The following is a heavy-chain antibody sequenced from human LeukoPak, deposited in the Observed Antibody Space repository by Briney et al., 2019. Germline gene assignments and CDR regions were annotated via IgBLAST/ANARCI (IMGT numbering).Heavy chain of an antibody. Sequence: SSETLSLTCTVSGGSVSNSLYYWSWIRQPPGKGLEWIGNIYYSGSTYYNPSLKSRVTISVDTSKNQFSLKLSSVTAADTAVYYCASQPLGSGYYYGDYWGQGTLVTVSS. CDR3: ASQPLGSGYYYGDY. V-gene: IGHV4-39*01. CDR2: IYYSGST. D-gene: IGHD3-22*01. J-gene: IGHJ4*02. CDR1: GGSVSNSLYY.